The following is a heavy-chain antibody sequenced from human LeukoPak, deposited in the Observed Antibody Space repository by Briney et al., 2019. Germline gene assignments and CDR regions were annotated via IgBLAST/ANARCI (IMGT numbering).Heavy chain of an antibody. V-gene: IGHV3-30*18. D-gene: IGHD6-6*01. CDR1: GFTFSSYV. CDR2: ISYDGSNK. Sequence: PGRSLRLSCAASGFTFSSYVMHWVRQAPGKGLEWVAVISYDGSNKYYGDSVKGRFTISRNNSKNTLSLQMNSLRAEDTAVYYCAKYISSSRYYYNGMDVWGQGTTVTVSS. J-gene: IGHJ6*02. CDR3: AKYISSSRYYYNGMDV.